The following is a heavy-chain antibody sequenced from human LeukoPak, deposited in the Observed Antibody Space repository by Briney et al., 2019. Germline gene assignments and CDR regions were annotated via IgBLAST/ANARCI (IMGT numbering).Heavy chain of an antibody. D-gene: IGHD2-15*01. J-gene: IGHJ3*02. CDR3: AREEIDCSGGSCSGRWHAFDI. CDR2: INHSGST. CDR1: GGSFSGYY. V-gene: IGHV4-34*01. Sequence: PSETLSLTCAVYGGSFSGYYWSWIRQPPGKGLEWIGEINHSGSTNYNPSLKSRVTISVDTSKNQFSLKLSSVTAADTAVYYCAREEIDCSGGSCSGRWHAFDIWGQGTMATVSS.